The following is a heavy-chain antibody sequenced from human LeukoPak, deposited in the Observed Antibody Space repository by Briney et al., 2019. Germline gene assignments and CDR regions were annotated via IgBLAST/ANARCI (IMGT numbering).Heavy chain of an antibody. V-gene: IGHV3-30*04. J-gene: IGHJ4*02. CDR1: GFTFSSYA. CDR3: AKDRDSSSWPPHFDS. CDR2: ISYDGSNK. D-gene: IGHD6-13*01. Sequence: GRSLRLSCAASGFTFSSYAMHWVRQAPGKGLEWVAVISYDGSNKYYADSVKGRFTISRDNSKNTLYLQMNSLRAEDTALYYCAKDRDSSSWPPHFDSWGQGTLVTVSS.